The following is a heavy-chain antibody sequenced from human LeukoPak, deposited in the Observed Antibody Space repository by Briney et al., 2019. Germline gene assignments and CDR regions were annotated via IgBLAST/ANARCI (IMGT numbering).Heavy chain of an antibody. CDR2: INHSGST. Sequence: SETLPLTCAVYGGSFSGYYWSWIRQPPGKGLEWIGEINHSGSTNYNPSLKSRVTISVDTSKNQFSLKLSSVTAADTAVYYCARFGSGWYYFDHWGQGTLVTVSS. CDR3: ARFGSGWYYFDH. CDR1: GGSFSGYY. D-gene: IGHD6-19*01. V-gene: IGHV4-34*01. J-gene: IGHJ4*02.